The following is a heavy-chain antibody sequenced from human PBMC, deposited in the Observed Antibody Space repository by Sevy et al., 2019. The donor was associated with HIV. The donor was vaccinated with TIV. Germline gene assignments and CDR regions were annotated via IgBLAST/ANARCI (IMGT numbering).Heavy chain of an antibody. V-gene: IGHV1-24*01. CDR1: GYTLTQLS. D-gene: IGHD3-22*01. CDR2: FDPEADET. J-gene: IGHJ4*02. CDR3: ATTKHYYDSSGYPFDD. Sequence: ASVKVSCKVSGYTLTQLSMHWVRQAPGKGLEWMGSFDPEADETIFAQKFQGRVTMTEDTSTDTAYMELSRLTSEDTAMYYCATTKHYYDSSGYPFDDWGQGTLVTVSS.